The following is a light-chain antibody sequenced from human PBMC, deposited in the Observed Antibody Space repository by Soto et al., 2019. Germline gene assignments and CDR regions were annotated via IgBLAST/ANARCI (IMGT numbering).Light chain of an antibody. CDR2: KAS. V-gene: IGKV1-5*03. CDR3: QQHYTYPFT. J-gene: IGKJ3*01. CDR1: QSISIW. Sequence: DIPMTQSPSTLSASVGDRVTITCRASQSISIWLAWYQQKPGKAPKLLIYKASSLESGVPSRFSGSGSGTEFTLTISSLQPDDFATYYCQQHYTYPFTFGPGTKVDIK.